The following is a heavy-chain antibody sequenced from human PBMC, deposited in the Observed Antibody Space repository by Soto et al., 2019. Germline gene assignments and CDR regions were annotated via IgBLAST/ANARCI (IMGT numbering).Heavy chain of an antibody. CDR1: GGSFSGYY. V-gene: IGHV4-34*01. J-gene: IGHJ4*02. CDR3: ALNTDYGDNAG. Sequence: SETLSLTCAVYGGSFSGYYWSWIRQPPGKGLEWIGEINHSGSTNYNPSLKSRVTISVDTSKNQFSLKLSSVTAADTAVYYCALNTDYGDNAGWGQGTLVTVSS. D-gene: IGHD4-17*01. CDR2: INHSGST.